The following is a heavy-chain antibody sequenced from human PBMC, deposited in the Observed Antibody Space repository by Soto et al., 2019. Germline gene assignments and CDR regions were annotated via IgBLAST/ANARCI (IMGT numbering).Heavy chain of an antibody. Sequence: GESLKISCAASGFTFSSYWMSWVRQAPGKGLEWVANIKQDGSEKYYVDSVKGRFTISRDNAKNSLYLQMNSLRAEDTAVYYCARVIMVRGVNHDAFDIWGQGTMVTVSS. V-gene: IGHV3-7*01. CDR1: GFTFSSYW. CDR2: IKQDGSEK. J-gene: IGHJ3*02. CDR3: ARVIMVRGVNHDAFDI. D-gene: IGHD3-10*01.